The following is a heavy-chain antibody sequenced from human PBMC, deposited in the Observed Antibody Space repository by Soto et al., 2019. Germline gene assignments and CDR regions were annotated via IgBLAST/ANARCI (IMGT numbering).Heavy chain of an antibody. Sequence: PGGSLRLSCAASGFTFSTYEMNWVRQAPGKGLEWVSYISSTGRTAYYADSVKGRFTVSRDNAKNSLYLQMNTLRDEDTAVYYCAREDYIDYEFWGVDYWGQGTLVTVSS. CDR2: ISSTGRTA. CDR1: GFTFSTYE. V-gene: IGHV3-48*03. J-gene: IGHJ4*02. CDR3: AREDYIDYEFWGVDY. D-gene: IGHD4-17*01.